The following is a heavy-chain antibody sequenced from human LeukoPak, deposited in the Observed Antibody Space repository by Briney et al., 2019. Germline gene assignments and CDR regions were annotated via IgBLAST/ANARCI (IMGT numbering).Heavy chain of an antibody. V-gene: IGHV3-48*04. CDR3: ARLPIDWLFSPDY. Sequence: GGSLRLSCAASGFTFSSYSMNWVRQAPGKGLEWVSYISSSSSTIYYADSVKGRFTISGDNAKNSLYLQMNSLRAEDTAVYYCARLPIDWLFSPDYWGQGTLVTVSS. CDR2: ISSSSSTI. D-gene: IGHD3-9*01. CDR1: GFTFSSYS. J-gene: IGHJ4*02.